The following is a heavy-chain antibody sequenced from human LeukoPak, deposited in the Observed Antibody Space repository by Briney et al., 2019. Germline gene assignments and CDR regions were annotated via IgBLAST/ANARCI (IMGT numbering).Heavy chain of an antibody. CDR3: ARAVLVRYFDWLLSLDY. V-gene: IGHV1-69*13. D-gene: IGHD3-9*01. Sequence: SVKVSCKASGGTFSSYAISWVRQAPGQGLEWMGGIIPIFGTANYAQKFKGRVTIAADESTSTAYMELSSLRSEDTAVYYCARAVLVRYFDWLLSLDYWGQGTLVTVSS. CDR1: GGTFSSYA. CDR2: IIPIFGTA. J-gene: IGHJ4*02.